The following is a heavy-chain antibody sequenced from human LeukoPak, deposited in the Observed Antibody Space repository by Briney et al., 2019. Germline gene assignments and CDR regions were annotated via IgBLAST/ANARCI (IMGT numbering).Heavy chain of an antibody. V-gene: IGHV3-21*01. CDR2: ISSSGNYI. CDR1: GFTFSSYS. D-gene: IGHD1-26*01. Sequence: GGSLRLSCAASGFTFSSYSMNRVRQAPGKGLEWVSSISSSGNYIYYADSVKGRFTISRDNAKNSLYLQMNSLRAEDTAVYYCARGGSYSNYWGQGTLVTVSS. CDR3: ARGGSYSNY. J-gene: IGHJ4*02.